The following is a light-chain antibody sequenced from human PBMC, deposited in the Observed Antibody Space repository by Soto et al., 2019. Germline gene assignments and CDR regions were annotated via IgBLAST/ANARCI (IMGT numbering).Light chain of an antibody. CDR1: QSISNW. CDR2: DAT. Sequence: DIPMTQSPSTLSASVGDRVTITCRASQSISNWLAWYQQKPGKAPKLLIYDATTLQSGVPSRFSGSASGTEFTLTIRSLQPEDFATYYCQQANSFPWTFGQGTKVDIK. J-gene: IGKJ1*01. CDR3: QQANSFPWT. V-gene: IGKV1-5*01.